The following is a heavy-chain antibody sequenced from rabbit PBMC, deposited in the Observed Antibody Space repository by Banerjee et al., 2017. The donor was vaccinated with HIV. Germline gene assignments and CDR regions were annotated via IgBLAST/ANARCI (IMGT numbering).Heavy chain of an antibody. CDR1: GFSFSSSYY. V-gene: IGHV1S45*01. Sequence: QEQLVESGGGLVQPEGSLTLTCTASGFSFSSSYYMSWVRQAPGKGLEWIGTIYAGKGSTDYASWAKGRFTISKTSSTTVTLQMTSLTAADTATYFCARWLSDSGAYFLWGPGTLVTVS. CDR3: ARWLSDSGAYFL. D-gene: IGHD1-1*01. CDR2: IYAGKGST. J-gene: IGHJ4*01.